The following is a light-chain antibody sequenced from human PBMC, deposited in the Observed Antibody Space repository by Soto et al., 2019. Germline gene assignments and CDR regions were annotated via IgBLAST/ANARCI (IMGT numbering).Light chain of an antibody. CDR1: SSDVGGYND. V-gene: IGLV2-8*01. J-gene: IGLJ2*01. Sequence: QSVLTQPPSASGSPGQSVTISCTGTSSDVGGYNDVSWYQQHPGKAPKLMISEVSKRPSGVPDRFSGSKSGNTASLTVSGLQAEDEADYYCSSFAGNNNVVFGGGTKLTVL. CDR3: SSFAGNNNVV. CDR2: EVS.